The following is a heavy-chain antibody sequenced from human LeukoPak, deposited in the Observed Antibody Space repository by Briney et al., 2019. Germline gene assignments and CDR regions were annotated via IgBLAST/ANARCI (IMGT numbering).Heavy chain of an antibody. CDR1: GGSISSGSYY. CDR3: ARTLVGATFSSYRISFDY. J-gene: IGHJ4*02. Sequence: SQTLSLTCTVSGGSISSGSYYWSWIRQPAGKGLEWIGRIYTSGSTNYNPSLKSRVTISVDTSKNQFSLKLSSVTAADTAVYYCARTLVGATFSSYRISFDYWGQGTLVTVSS. D-gene: IGHD1-26*01. CDR2: IYTSGST. V-gene: IGHV4-61*02.